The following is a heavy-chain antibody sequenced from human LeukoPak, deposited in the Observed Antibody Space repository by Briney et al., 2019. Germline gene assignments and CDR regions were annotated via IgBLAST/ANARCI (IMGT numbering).Heavy chain of an antibody. CDR2: ISSSSSYI. V-gene: IGHV3-21*01. CDR3: AREGLRFWFDP. J-gene: IGHJ5*02. CDR1: GFTLSSYS. D-gene: IGHD5-12*01. Sequence: GGSLRLSCAASGFTLSSYSMNWVRQAPGKGLEWVSSISSSSSYIYYADSVEGRFTISRDNAKNSLYLQMNSLRAEDTAVYYCAREGLRFWFDPWGQGTLVTVSS.